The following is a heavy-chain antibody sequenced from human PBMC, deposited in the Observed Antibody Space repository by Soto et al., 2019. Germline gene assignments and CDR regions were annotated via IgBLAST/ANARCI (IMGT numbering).Heavy chain of an antibody. V-gene: IGHV3-15*01. CDR3: YYEGL. CDR1: GITVNNVW. J-gene: IGHJ4*02. Sequence: EVQLVESGGGLVKPGGSLRFSCAVSGITVNNVWMSWVRQAPGKGLEWVGRIKSESDGGTRDYAAPVKGRFTISRDESESTLYLQMNSLKTEDTAVYYCYYEGLWGQGTLVTVSS. D-gene: IGHD3-22*01. CDR2: IKSESDGGTR.